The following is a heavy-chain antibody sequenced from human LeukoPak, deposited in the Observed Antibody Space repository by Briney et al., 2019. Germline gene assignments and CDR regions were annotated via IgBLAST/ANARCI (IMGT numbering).Heavy chain of an antibody. CDR3: ARAAPSGYFDY. Sequence: GGSLRLSCAASGFTVSSNYMSWVRQAPGKGLEWVSVIYSGGSTYYADSVKGRFTISRDNSKNTLYLQMNSLRAEDTAVYYCARAAPSGYFDYWGQGTLVTVSS. V-gene: IGHV3-66*01. D-gene: IGHD2-15*01. J-gene: IGHJ4*02. CDR2: IYSGGST. CDR1: GFTVSSNY.